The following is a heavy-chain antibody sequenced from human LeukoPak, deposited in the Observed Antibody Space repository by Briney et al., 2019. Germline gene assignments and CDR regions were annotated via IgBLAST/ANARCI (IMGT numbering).Heavy chain of an antibody. CDR1: GFTFSSYA. CDR3: ARGRVGYYYGSGSFNWFDP. V-gene: IGHV3-30*04. D-gene: IGHD3-10*01. J-gene: IGHJ5*02. CDR2: ISYDGSNK. Sequence: GGSLRLSCAASGFTFSSYAMHWVRQAPGKGLEWVAVISYDGSNKYYADSVKGRFTISRDNSKNTLYLQMNSLRAEDTAVYYCARGRVGYYYGSGSFNWFDPWGQGTLVTVSS.